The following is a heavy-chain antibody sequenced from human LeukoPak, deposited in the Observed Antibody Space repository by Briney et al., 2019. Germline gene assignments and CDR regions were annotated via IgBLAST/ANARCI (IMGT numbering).Heavy chain of an antibody. J-gene: IGHJ4*02. CDR3: ARALTGFIPGN. D-gene: IGHD3-9*01. CDR2: ISSSGTTI. Sequence: GGSLRPSCAASGFTFTDFYMSWIRQAPGKGLEWVSYISSSGTTIYYADSVMGRFTISRDNAKNSLYLQVNSLRAEDTAVYYCARALTGFIPGNWGQGTLVTVSS. CDR1: GFTFTDFY. V-gene: IGHV3-11*01.